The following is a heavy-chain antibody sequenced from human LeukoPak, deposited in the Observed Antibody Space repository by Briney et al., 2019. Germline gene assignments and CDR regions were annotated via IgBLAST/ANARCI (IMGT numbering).Heavy chain of an antibody. V-gene: IGHV3-21*04. J-gene: IGHJ5*02. D-gene: IGHD3-16*01. CDR3: VKDNPINFGGGGGS. CDR2: ISSSSSYI. CDR1: GFTFDDYG. Sequence: PGGSLRLSCAASGFTFDDYGMSWVRQAPGKGLEWVSSISSSSSYIYYADSVKGRSTISRDNSKNTVYLQMNNLRVEDTALYYCVKDNPINFGGGGGSWGQGTLVTVSS.